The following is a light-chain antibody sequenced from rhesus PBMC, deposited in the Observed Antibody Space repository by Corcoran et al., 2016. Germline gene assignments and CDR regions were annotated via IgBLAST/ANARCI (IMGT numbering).Light chain of an antibody. CDR1: SSDVGGYTY. Sequence: QSAPTQPPSVSGSPGQSVTISCTGTSSDVGGYTYVSWYQQHPGKAPKLMIYDVSKRPSWVSDRFSGSKSGNTASLTISGLQAEDEADYYCCSYTTSSTLVFGSGTKLTVI. CDR3: CSYTTSSTLV. V-gene: IGLV2S7*01. CDR2: DVS. J-gene: IGLJ6*01.